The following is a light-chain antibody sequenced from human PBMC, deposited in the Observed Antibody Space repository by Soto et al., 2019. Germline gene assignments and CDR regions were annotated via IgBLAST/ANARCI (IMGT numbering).Light chain of an antibody. J-gene: IGKJ4*01. CDR3: QQYGSSQLT. V-gene: IGKV3-20*01. CDR2: GAS. Sequence: DIVLTQSPGTLSLSPGERATLSCRASQSVSSSYLAWYQQKPGQAPRLLIYGASIRATGIPDRFSGSGSGTDFTLTISRLEPEDFALYYCQQYGSSQLTFGGGTKVEIK. CDR1: QSVSSSY.